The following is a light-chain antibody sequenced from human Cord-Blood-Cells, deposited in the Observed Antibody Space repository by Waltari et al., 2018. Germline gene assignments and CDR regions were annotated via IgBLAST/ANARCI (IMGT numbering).Light chain of an antibody. J-gene: IGKJ2*01. CDR3: QQYGSSPLYT. Sequence: EIVLTQSPGTLSLSPGERATLSCRDSQSVSSSYLAWYQQKPGQAPRLLIYGASSRSTGIPERFSGRGSGTDFTLTISRLEPEDFAVYYCQQYGSSPLYTFGQGTKLEIK. CDR2: GAS. V-gene: IGKV3-20*01. CDR1: QSVSSSY.